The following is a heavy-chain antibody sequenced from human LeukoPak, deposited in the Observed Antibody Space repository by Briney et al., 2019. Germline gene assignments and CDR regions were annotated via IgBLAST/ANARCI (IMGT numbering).Heavy chain of an antibody. CDR2: INTNTGNT. CDR1: GYTFTSYE. J-gene: IGHJ3*02. CDR3: ARINNYGDYDNTFDI. V-gene: IGHV1-8*03. D-gene: IGHD4-17*01. Sequence: ASMKVSCKASGYTFTSYEITWVRQASGQGLEWMGWINTNTGNTGSAPRFQGRLTISSDTSIRTAYMELRRLRSEDTAVYYCARINNYGDYDNTFDIWGQGTVVTVSS.